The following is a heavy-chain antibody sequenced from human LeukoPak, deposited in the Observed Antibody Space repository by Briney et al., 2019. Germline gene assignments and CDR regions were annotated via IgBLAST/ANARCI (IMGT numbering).Heavy chain of an antibody. V-gene: IGHV4-59*01. CDR3: ARLGNYGAMGY. CDR1: GGSTSSYY. Sequence: SETLSLTCTVSGGSTSSYYWSWIRQPPGKGLEWIGYIYYSGSTNYNPSLKSRVTISVDTSKNQFSLKLSSVTAADTAVYYCARLGNYGAMGYWGQGTLVTVSS. CDR2: IYYSGST. D-gene: IGHD4-17*01. J-gene: IGHJ4*02.